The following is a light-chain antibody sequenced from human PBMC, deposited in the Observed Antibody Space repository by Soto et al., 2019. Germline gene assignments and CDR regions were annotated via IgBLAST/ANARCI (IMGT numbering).Light chain of an antibody. V-gene: IGKV3-15*01. CDR2: GAS. Sequence: EIVMTQSPATLYVSPGERATLSCRASQSVSSNLAWYQQKPGQAPRLLIYGASTRATGIPARFIGSGSGTELTLTVSSLQSEDFAVDYCQQYKNWPPMAFGQGTKVEIK. J-gene: IGKJ1*01. CDR3: QQYKNWPPMA. CDR1: QSVSSN.